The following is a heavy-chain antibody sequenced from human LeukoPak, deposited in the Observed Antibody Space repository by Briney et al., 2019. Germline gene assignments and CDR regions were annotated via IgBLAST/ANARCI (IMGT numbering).Heavy chain of an antibody. V-gene: IGHV3-7*01. CDR2: INQDGSEK. CDR1: GCIFSSYW. J-gene: IGHJ4*02. D-gene: IGHD5-12*01. CDR3: ARYRPYSGNRYSYFDY. Sequence: GGSLRLSCAASGCIFSSYWMSWVRQTPGKGVEWVGDINQDGSEKYYVDSVRGGFTMSSDNAKNSLYLQMTSLRAEDTAVYYCARYRPYSGNRYSYFDYWGQGTLVTVSS.